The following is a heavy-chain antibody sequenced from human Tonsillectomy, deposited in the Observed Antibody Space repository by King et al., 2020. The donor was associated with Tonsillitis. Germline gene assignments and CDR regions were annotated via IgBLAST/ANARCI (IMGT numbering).Heavy chain of an antibody. J-gene: IGHJ6*02. Sequence: QLQESGPGLVKPSETLSLTCTVSGGSISSYYWSWIRQPPGKGLEWIGYIYYSGSTNYNPSLKSRVTISVDTSKNQFSLKLTSVTAADTAVYYCARDPYYYATTGFSFHGMDVWGQGTTVTVSS. CDR1: GGSISSYY. D-gene: IGHD3-22*01. V-gene: IGHV4-59*01. CDR2: IYYSGST. CDR3: ARDPYYYATTGFSFHGMDV.